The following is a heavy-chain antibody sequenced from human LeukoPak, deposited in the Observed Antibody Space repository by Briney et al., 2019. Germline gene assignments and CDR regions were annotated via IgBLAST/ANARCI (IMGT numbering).Heavy chain of an antibody. Sequence: GGSLSLSCAASGFTFDDYAMHWVRQAPGKGLEWVSGISWNSGSIGYADSVKGRFTISRDNAKNSLYLQMNSLRAEDMALYYCAKPRGGSYHDAFDIWGQGTMVTVSS. CDR3: AKPRGGSYHDAFDI. J-gene: IGHJ3*02. V-gene: IGHV3-9*03. D-gene: IGHD1-26*01. CDR2: ISWNSGSI. CDR1: GFTFDDYA.